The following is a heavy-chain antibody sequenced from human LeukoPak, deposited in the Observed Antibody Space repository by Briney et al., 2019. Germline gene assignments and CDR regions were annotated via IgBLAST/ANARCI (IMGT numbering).Heavy chain of an antibody. CDR2: IYYTGRT. J-gene: IGHJ4*02. CDR3: ARYTGTGGYF. CDR1: GGSIRFYY. D-gene: IGHD2-8*02. V-gene: IGHV4-59*01. Sequence: PSETLSLTCTVSGGSIRFYYWTWLRQPPGKGLEGIGYIYYTGRTTYNPSLKSRVTISVDASKNQVSLKLTSITAADTAVYYWARYTGTGGYFWGQGTLVTVSS.